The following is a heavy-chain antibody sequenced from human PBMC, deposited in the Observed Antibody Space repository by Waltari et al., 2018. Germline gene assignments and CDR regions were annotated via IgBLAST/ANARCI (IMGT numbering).Heavy chain of an antibody. Sequence: QVQLVQSGAAVKKPGASVKVSCKASGYTFTGSYMHWVRQAPRQGLEWMGRINPNSGGTNYAQKFQGRVTMTRDTSISTAYMELSRLRSDDTAVYYCATKGKIRCSGGSCYPFDYWGQGTLVTVSS. D-gene: IGHD2-15*01. CDR3: ATKGKIRCSGGSCYPFDY. V-gene: IGHV1-2*06. J-gene: IGHJ4*02. CDR1: GYTFTGSY. CDR2: INPNSGGT.